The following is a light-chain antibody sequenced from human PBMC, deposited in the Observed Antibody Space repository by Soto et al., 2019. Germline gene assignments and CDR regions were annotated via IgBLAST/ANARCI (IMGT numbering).Light chain of an antibody. J-gene: IGKJ4*01. CDR3: QQTYSAPLT. CDR1: QSITSY. Sequence: DIQMTQSPSSLSALVGDRVTIACRASQSITSYLNWYQQKPGKAPKLLIIAASILQSGVPSRFSGSGSGTEYTLTISSLQPEDVATYYCQQTYSAPLTLGGGTNVDIK. V-gene: IGKV1-39*01. CDR2: AAS.